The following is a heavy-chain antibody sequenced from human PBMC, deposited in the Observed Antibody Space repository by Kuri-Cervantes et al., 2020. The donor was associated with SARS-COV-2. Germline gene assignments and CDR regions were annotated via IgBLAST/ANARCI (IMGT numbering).Heavy chain of an antibody. CDR2: IVSDGAVA. CDR3: AKGDSSPSDFQGDH. V-gene: IGHV3-64D*08. J-gene: IGHJ5*02. Sequence: GESLKISCSASGFTFSLYAMHWVRQAPGKGLESVSAIVSDGAVAHYADSVKGRFILSRDNSKNTLYLQMRSLRPEETAVYYCAKGDSSPSDFQGDHWGQGTLVTVSS. D-gene: IGHD6-6*01. CDR1: GFTFSLYA.